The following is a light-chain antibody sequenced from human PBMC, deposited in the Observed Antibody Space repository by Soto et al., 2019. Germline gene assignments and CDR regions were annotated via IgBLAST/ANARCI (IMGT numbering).Light chain of an antibody. CDR3: SSHAGSNLVV. Sequence: QSALTQPPSASGSPGQSVTISCTGTSSDVGGYNYVSWYQQHPGKAPKLMIYEVNKRPSGVPDRFSGSKSSNTASLTVSGLQAEDEADYYCSSHAGSNLVVFGGGTKLTVL. CDR1: SSDVGGYNY. V-gene: IGLV2-8*01. CDR2: EVN. J-gene: IGLJ2*01.